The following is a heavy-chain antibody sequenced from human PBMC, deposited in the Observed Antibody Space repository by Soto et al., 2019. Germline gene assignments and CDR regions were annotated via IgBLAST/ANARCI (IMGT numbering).Heavy chain of an antibody. J-gene: IGHJ6*03. D-gene: IGHD2-15*01. CDR1: GGSISSYY. CDR3: ARTSGYCSGGSCYSGHYDYYMDV. CDR2: IYYSGST. Sequence: PSETLSLTCTVSGGSISSYYWSWIRQPPGKGLEWIGYIYYSGSTNYNPSLKSRVTISVDTSKNQFSLKLSSVTAADTAVYYCARTSGYCSGGSCYSGHYDYYMDVWGKGTTVTVSS. V-gene: IGHV4-59*01.